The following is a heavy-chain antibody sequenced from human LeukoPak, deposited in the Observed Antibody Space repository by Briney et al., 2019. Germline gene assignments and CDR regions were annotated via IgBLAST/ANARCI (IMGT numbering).Heavy chain of an antibody. CDR3: ARGHGIIVVVPAAMRGDWFDP. V-gene: IGHV1-46*01. Sequence: GASVKVSCKASGYTFTSYYMHWVRQAPGQGLEWMGIINPSGGSTSYARKFQGRVTMTRDMSTSTVYMELSSLRSEDTAVYYCARGHGIIVVVPAAMRGDWFDPWGQGTLVTVSS. CDR1: GYTFTSYY. J-gene: IGHJ5*02. CDR2: INPSGGST. D-gene: IGHD2-2*01.